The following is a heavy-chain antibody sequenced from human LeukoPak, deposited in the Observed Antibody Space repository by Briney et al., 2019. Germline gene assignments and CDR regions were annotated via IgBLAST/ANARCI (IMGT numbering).Heavy chain of an antibody. Sequence: ASVKVSCKGSVYTFTSYYMHWVRQAPGQGLEWMGIVNPSGGSTSYAQKFQGRVTMTRDMSTSTVYMELSSLRSEDTAVYYCARTFGSIDESYYFDYWGQGTLVTVSS. CDR3: ARTFGSIDESYYFDY. CDR2: VNPSGGST. D-gene: IGHD3-16*01. J-gene: IGHJ4*02. CDR1: VYTFTSYY. V-gene: IGHV1-46*01.